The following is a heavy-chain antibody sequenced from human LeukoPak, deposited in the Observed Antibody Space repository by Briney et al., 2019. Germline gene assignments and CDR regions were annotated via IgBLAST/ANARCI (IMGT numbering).Heavy chain of an antibody. D-gene: IGHD6-19*01. CDR2: ISYDGGIK. J-gene: IGHJ4*02. CDR3: AKIKGQWLTDY. V-gene: IGHV3-30*18. Sequence: PGKSLTLSCAASGFTFSSYGMHWVRQAPGKGLEWVAIISYDGGIKYYADSVKGRFTFSRDNSKNTVYLQMNNLRAEDTAVYYCAKIKGQWLTDYWGQGTLVTVSS. CDR1: GFTFSSYG.